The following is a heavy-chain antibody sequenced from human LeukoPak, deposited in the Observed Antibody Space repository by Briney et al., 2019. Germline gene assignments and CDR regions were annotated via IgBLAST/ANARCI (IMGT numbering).Heavy chain of an antibody. CDR2: INHSGST. CDR3: ARDPGGELLGNAFDI. Sequence: SETLSLTCAVYGGSFSGYYWSWIRQPPGKGLEWIGEINHSGSTNYNPSLKSRVTISVDTSKNQFSLKLSSVTAADTAVYYCARDPGGELLGNAFDIWGQGTMVTVSS. J-gene: IGHJ3*02. D-gene: IGHD3-10*01. CDR1: GGSFSGYY. V-gene: IGHV4-34*01.